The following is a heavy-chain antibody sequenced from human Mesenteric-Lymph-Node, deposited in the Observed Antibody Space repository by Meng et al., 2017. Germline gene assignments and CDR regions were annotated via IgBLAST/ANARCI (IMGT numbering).Heavy chain of an antibody. CDR2: ISIRGGTI. J-gene: IGHJ4*02. CDR1: GFTFSSYA. Sequence: GESLKISCAASGFTFSSYAMSWVRQAPGKGLEWVSSISIRGGTIYYSSSVKGRFTISRDNAKNSLYLQMNSLRAEDTAVYYCARDKGYYRFYYWGQGTLVTVSS. D-gene: IGHD3-3*01. V-gene: IGHV3-23*01. CDR3: ARDKGYYRFYY.